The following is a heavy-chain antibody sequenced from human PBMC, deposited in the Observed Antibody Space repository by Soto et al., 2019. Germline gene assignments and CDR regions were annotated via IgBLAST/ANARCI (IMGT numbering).Heavy chain of an antibody. CDR1: GFTFSSYA. V-gene: IGHV3-30-3*01. CDR3: EREPIGSYGRNAFDI. J-gene: IGHJ3*02. D-gene: IGHD1-26*01. Sequence: GGSLRLSCAASGFTFSSYAMHWVRQAPGKGLEWVAVISYDGSNKYYADSVKGRFTISRGNSKNTLYLQMNSLRAEDTAVYYCEREPIGSYGRNAFDIWGQGTMVTVSS. CDR2: ISYDGSNK.